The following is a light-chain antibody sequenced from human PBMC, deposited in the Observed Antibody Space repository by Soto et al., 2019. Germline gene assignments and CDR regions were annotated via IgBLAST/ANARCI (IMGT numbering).Light chain of an antibody. Sequence: QSVLTQAPSASGTPGQRVTISCSGSSSNMGSNTVSWYQQVPGTAPKLLIYSNDQRPSGVPDRFSGSKSGTSASLAIGGLQSEDEADYYCAAWDGSLNGWVFGGGTQLTVL. V-gene: IGLV1-44*01. CDR2: SND. CDR3: AAWDGSLNGWV. J-gene: IGLJ2*01. CDR1: SSNMGSNT.